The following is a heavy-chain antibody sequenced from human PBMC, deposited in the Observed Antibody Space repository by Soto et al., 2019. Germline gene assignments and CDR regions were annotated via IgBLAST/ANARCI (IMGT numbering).Heavy chain of an antibody. CDR3: VGDSARTFDY. Sequence: PGGSLRLSCAASGFRFSAYWIHWVRQVPGKGLAWVSHISNDDNSATYADSVKGRFTISRDDAKNTVYLQMNSLRADDTAVYYCVGDSARTFDYWSRGTLVTVSS. D-gene: IGHD3-10*01. V-gene: IGHV3-74*01. J-gene: IGHJ4*01. CDR1: GFRFSAYW. CDR2: ISNDDNSA.